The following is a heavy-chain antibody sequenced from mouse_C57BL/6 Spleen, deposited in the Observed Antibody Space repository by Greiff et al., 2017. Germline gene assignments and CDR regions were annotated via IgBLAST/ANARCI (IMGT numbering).Heavy chain of an antibody. J-gene: IGHJ4*01. D-gene: IGHD2-10*01. CDR3: ARDPTWGAMDY. CDR2: ISYDGSN. CDR1: GYSITSGYF. V-gene: IGHV3-6*01. Sequence: DVKLQESGPGLVKPSQSLSLTCSVTGYSITSGYFWNWIRQFPGNKLEWMGYISYDGSNNYNPSLKNRISITRDTSKNQSFLKLNSVTTENTATYYCARDPTWGAMDYWGQGTSVTVSS.